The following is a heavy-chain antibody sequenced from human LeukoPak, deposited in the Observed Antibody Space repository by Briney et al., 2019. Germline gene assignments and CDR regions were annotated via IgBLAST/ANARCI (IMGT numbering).Heavy chain of an antibody. J-gene: IGHJ4*02. CDR3: VRRGSSSSFDY. CDR1: GFTFSDSD. D-gene: IGHD6-6*01. V-gene: IGHV3-33*08. Sequence: PGGSLGLSCAASGFTFSDSDMHWVRQAPGKGLEWVALIWSRGTTKYYADSLKGRFTISRDNSNNTLYLQMNSLSAEDTAVYFCVRRGSSSSFDYWGQGTLVTVSS. CDR2: IWSRGTTK.